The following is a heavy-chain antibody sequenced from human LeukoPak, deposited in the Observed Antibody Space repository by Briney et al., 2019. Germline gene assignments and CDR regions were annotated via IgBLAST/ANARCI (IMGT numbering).Heavy chain of an antibody. CDR2: TRGSDYYT. CDR3: AKDPNGDNVGAFDS. D-gene: IGHD2-8*01. CDR1: GFTFENYA. J-gene: IGHJ3*01. V-gene: IGHV3-23*01. Sequence: GGSLRLSCVASGFTFENYAVTWVRQAPGKGLEWVSATRGSDYYTSYTDSVKGRFTVSRDNSKSTLYLDMSNLRAEDTAVYYCAKDPNGDNVGAFDSWGPGTLVTVSS.